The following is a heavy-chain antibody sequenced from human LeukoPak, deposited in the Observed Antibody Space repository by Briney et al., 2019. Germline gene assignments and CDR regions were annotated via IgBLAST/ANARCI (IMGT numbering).Heavy chain of an antibody. CDR3: ARDPVEYSSSIDWFDP. CDR1: GYTFTSYG. Sequence: GASVKVSCKASGYTFTSYGISWVRQAPGQGLEWMGWVSAYNGNTNYAQKLQGRVTMTTDTSTSTAYMELRSLRSDDTAVYYCARDPVEYSSSIDWFDPWGQGTLVTVSS. D-gene: IGHD6-6*01. CDR2: VSAYNGNT. V-gene: IGHV1-18*01. J-gene: IGHJ5*02.